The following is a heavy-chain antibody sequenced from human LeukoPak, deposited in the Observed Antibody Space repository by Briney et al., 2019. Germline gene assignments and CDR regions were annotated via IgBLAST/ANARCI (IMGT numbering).Heavy chain of an antibody. D-gene: IGHD3-22*01. J-gene: IGHJ3*02. CDR2: IYYSGST. Sequence: SETLSLTCAVYGGSFSGYYWSWIRQPPGKGLEWIGYIYYSGSTNYNPSLKSRVTISVDTSKNQFSLKLSSVTAADTAVYYCARQDSSGYIDAFDIWGQGTMVTVSS. CDR3: ARQDSSGYIDAFDI. CDR1: GGSFSGYY. V-gene: IGHV4-59*01.